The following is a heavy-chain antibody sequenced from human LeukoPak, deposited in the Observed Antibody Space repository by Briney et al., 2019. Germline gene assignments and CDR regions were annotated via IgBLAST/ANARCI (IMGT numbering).Heavy chain of an antibody. D-gene: IGHD3-22*01. CDR1: GGSFSGYY. J-gene: IGHJ6*03. CDR2: INHSGST. Sequence: SETLSLTCAVYGGSFSGYYWSWIRQPPGKGLEWIGEINHSGSTNYNPSLKSRVTISVDTSKNQFSLKLSSVTAADTAVYYCARDYYDSSGYYYYMDVWGKGTTVTVSS. V-gene: IGHV4-34*01. CDR3: ARDYYDSSGYYYYMDV.